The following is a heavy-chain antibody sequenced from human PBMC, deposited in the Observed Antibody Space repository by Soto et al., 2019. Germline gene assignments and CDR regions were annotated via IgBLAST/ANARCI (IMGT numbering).Heavy chain of an antibody. V-gene: IGHV4-59*01. CDR1: GGSISSYY. J-gene: IGHJ5*02. CDR3: ARGGATMVRGDQHWFDP. CDR2: IYYSGST. D-gene: IGHD3-10*01. Sequence: SETLSLTCTVSGGSISSYYWSWIRQPPGKGLEWIGYIYYSGSTNYNPSLKSRVTISVDTSKNQFSLDLRSVTALDTALYYCARGGATMVRGDQHWFDPWGQGTLVTVSS.